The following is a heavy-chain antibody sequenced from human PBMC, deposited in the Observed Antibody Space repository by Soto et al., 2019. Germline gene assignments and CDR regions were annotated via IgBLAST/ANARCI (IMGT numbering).Heavy chain of an antibody. V-gene: IGHV5-10-1*01. J-gene: IGHJ4*02. CDR2: IDPSDSYT. CDR1: GCSFASYW. Sequence: PXESLKSSCKGSGCSFASYWISWVRQMPGKGLEWMGRIDPSDSYTNYSPSFQGHVTISADKSISTAYLQWSSLKASDTAMYYCARHSSPTDSYFDYWGQGTLVTVSS. CDR3: ARHSSPTDSYFDY. D-gene: IGHD3-22*01.